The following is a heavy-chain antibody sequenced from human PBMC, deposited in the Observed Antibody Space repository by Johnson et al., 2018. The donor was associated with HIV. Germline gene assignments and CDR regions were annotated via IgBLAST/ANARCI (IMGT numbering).Heavy chain of an antibody. Sequence: QVQLVESGGGVVQPGRSLRLSCAASGFTFSSYAMHWVRQAPGKGLEWVAVISYDGSNKYYADSVKGRFTISRANSKNTLYLQMNSLRAEDTAVYYCAKELALYSSGYGGDAFDIWGQGTMVTVSS. V-gene: IGHV3-30-3*01. J-gene: IGHJ3*02. CDR2: ISYDGSNK. D-gene: IGHD6-19*01. CDR3: AKELALYSSGYGGDAFDI. CDR1: GFTFSSYA.